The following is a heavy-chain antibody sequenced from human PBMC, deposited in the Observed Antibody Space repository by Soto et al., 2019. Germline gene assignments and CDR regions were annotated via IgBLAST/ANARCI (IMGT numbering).Heavy chain of an antibody. CDR3: ARTVGYDSIPYYYADF. J-gene: IGHJ4*01. Sequence: ASVKVSYKSSGYTFNTYAITWVRQPTGQGLEWMGWISGYNGNTNYAQTLQGRGTMTTDTSTCTAYLELRSLRSDDTAVYYCARTVGYDSIPYYYADFWGQGTLVTVSS. CDR1: GYTFNTYA. D-gene: IGHD3-16*01. CDR2: ISGYNGNT. V-gene: IGHV1-18*01.